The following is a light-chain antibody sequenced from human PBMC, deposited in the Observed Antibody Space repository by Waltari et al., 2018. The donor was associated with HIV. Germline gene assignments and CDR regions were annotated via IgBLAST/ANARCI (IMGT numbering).Light chain of an antibody. V-gene: IGLV3-10*01. CDR3: YSRDTSGIHFV. CDR2: DDT. J-gene: IGLJ1*01. Sequence: SYELTQPPSVSVSPGQTARITCSGDALPKKYAYWYQQKSGQAPILVIYDDTKRPSGFPERFSGSTSGTMATLTISGAQVEDEADYYCYSRDTSGIHFVFGTGTKVTVL. CDR1: ALPKKY.